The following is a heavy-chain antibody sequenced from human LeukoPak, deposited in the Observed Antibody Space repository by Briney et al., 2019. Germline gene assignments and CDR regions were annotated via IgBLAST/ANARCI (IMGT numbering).Heavy chain of an antibody. J-gene: IGHJ5*02. CDR1: GGSISEYY. CDR2: IYASGST. D-gene: IGHD1-26*01. V-gene: IGHV4-4*07. Sequence: SETLSLTCTVSGGSISEYYWNWIRQPAGKGLEWIGRIYASGSTNYNPSLRSRVTISVDKSKNQFSLKLTSATAADTAVYYCARSYLGGTYYDWFDPWGQGTLVTVSS. CDR3: ARSYLGGTYYDWFDP.